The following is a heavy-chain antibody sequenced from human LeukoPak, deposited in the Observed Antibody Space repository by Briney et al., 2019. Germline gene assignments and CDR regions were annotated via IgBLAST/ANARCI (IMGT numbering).Heavy chain of an antibody. CDR1: GFTFSSYA. V-gene: IGHV3-23*01. D-gene: IGHD6-19*01. CDR3: AKDGQWLGEPDWFDP. CDR2: ISGSGGST. J-gene: IGHJ5*02. Sequence: GGSLRLSCAASGFTFSSYAMSWVRQAPGKGLEWVSAISGSGGSTYYADSVKGRFTISRDNSKNTLYLQMNSLRAEDTAVYYCAKDGQWLGEPDWFDPWGQGTLVTVSS.